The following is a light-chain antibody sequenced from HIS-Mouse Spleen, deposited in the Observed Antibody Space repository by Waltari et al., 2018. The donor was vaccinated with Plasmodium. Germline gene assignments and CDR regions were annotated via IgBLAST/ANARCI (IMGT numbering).Light chain of an antibody. CDR2: DAS. V-gene: IGKV3-11*01. CDR3: QQRSNWPSLT. J-gene: IGKJ4*01. CDR1: QSVSSN. Sequence: EIVLTQSPATLSLSPGERATLSCRASQSVSSNLAWYQQKPGQAPRRLIYDASNRATGIPAMFSGSGSGTDFTLTISSRVPEDFAVYYCQQRSNWPSLTFGGGTKVEIK.